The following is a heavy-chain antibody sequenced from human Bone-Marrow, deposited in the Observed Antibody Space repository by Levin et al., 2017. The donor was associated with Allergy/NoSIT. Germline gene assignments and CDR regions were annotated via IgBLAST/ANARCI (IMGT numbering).Heavy chain of an antibody. Sequence: SETLSLTCAVYGGSLSGYYWSWIRQPPGKGLEWIGEINHSGSTTYNPSLKSRVTISVDTSKNQFSLRLSSVTAADTAVYYCASYLYGGLDYWGRGTLVTVSS. D-gene: IGHD3-16*01. CDR2: INHSGST. CDR1: GGSLSGYY. CDR3: ASYLYGGLDY. J-gene: IGHJ4*02. V-gene: IGHV4-34*01.